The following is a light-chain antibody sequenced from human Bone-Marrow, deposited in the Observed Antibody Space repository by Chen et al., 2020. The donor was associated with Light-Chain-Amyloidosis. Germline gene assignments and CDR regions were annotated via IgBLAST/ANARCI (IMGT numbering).Light chain of an antibody. Sequence: SYELTQPHSVSVYPGQTARLPSSGDALPTKYAYWFQQTPGQAPVLVIHRDTERPSGISERFSGCSPGTTATLNISGVQAEDEADYHCQSADSSVTDEVIVGGGTKLTVL. J-gene: IGLJ2*01. CDR2: RDT. V-gene: IGLV3-25*03. CDR1: ALPTKY. CDR3: QSADSSVTDEVI.